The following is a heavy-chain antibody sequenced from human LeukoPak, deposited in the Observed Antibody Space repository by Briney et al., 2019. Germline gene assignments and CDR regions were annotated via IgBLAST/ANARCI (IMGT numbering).Heavy chain of an antibody. J-gene: IGHJ4*02. D-gene: IGHD1-26*01. Sequence: GGSLRLSCAASGFTFSNAWMNWVRQAPGKGLEWVGRIKSKTDGGTTDYAAPVKGRFTIPRDDSKNTLYLQMNSLKTEDTAVYYCTTLVGATTDFDYWGQGTLVAVSS. V-gene: IGHV3-15*07. CDR3: TTLVGATTDFDY. CDR2: IKSKTDGGTT. CDR1: GFTFSNAW.